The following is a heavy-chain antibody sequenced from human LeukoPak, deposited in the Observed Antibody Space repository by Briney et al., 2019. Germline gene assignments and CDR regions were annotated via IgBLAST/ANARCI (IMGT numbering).Heavy chain of an antibody. Sequence: GGSLRLSCAASGFTFSSYSMNWVRQAPGKGLEWVSSISGSGNYIYYADSLKGRFTISRDNANNLLFLQMSSLRAEDTAVYFCAGLRRAYYYYMDVWGKGTTVTVSS. CDR3: AGLRRAYYYYMDV. CDR2: ISGSGNYI. CDR1: GFTFSSYS. V-gene: IGHV3-21*06. J-gene: IGHJ6*03.